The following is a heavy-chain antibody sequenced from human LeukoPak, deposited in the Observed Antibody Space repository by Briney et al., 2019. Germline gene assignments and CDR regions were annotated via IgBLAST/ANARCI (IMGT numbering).Heavy chain of an antibody. Sequence: PGGSLRLSCAASGFTFSDSYMSWMRQPPGKGLEWISCISTSGGTNYYADSVKGRFTISRDNAKKSLYLQMNSLRAEDTAVYYCARGKSPAMFTPVDYWGQGSLVTVSP. CDR1: GFTFSDSY. CDR2: ISTSGGTN. D-gene: IGHD5-18*01. J-gene: IGHJ4*02. V-gene: IGHV3-11*01. CDR3: ARGKSPAMFTPVDY.